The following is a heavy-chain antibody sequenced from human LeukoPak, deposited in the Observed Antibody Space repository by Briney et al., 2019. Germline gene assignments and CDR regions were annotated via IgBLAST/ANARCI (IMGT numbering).Heavy chain of an antibody. D-gene: IGHD6-13*01. Sequence: QAGGSLRLSCAASGFTFSSYSMNWVRQAPGKGLEWVADINQDGGEKYYVDSVKGRFTISRDNAKNSLFLQVNSLRAEDTAVYYCAELDSSSPRNWGQGTLVTVSS. CDR2: INQDGGEK. CDR3: AELDSSSPRN. J-gene: IGHJ4*02. CDR1: GFTFSSYS. V-gene: IGHV3-7*02.